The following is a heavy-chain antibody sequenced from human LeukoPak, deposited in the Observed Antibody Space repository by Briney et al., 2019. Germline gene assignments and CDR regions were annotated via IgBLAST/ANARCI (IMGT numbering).Heavy chain of an antibody. CDR2: IYYTGST. V-gene: IGHV4-4*07. J-gene: IGHJ4*02. Sequence: PSETLSLTCTASGGSISSYYWSWIRQPAGKGLEWIGRIYYTGSTNYNPSLKSRVTISVDTSKNQFSLRLSSVTAADTAVYYCARGDYDILTASPYYFDYWGQGTLVTVSS. D-gene: IGHD3-9*01. CDR3: ARGDYDILTASPYYFDY. CDR1: GGSISSYY.